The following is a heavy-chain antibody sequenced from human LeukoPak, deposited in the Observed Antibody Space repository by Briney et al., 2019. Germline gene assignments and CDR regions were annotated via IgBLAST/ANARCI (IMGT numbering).Heavy chain of an antibody. J-gene: IGHJ5*02. CDR2: IYHSGST. CDR3: ARQGDQLLSLNWFDP. Sequence: SETLFLTCAVSGYSISSGYYWGWIRQPPGKGLECIGSIYHSGSTYYNPSLKSRVTISVDTSKNQFSLKLSSVTAADTAVYYCARQGDQLLSLNWFDPWGQGTLVTVSS. CDR1: GYSISSGYY. V-gene: IGHV4-38-2*01. D-gene: IGHD2-2*01.